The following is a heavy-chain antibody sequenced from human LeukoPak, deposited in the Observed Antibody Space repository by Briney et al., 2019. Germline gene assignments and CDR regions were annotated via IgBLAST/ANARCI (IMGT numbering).Heavy chain of an antibody. J-gene: IGHJ2*01. V-gene: IGHV3-7*05. Sequence: GGSLRLSCAASGFTFSSYWMIWVRQAPGKGLEWVANIKQDGSEKYYVDSVKGRFTISRDNAKNSLYLQMNSLRAEDTAVYYCARLSGSYGWYFDLWGRGTLVTVSS. CDR2: IKQDGSEK. CDR1: GFTFSSYW. D-gene: IGHD1-26*01. CDR3: ARLSGSYGWYFDL.